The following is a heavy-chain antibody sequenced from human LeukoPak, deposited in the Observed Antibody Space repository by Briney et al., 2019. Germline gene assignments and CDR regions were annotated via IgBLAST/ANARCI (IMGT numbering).Heavy chain of an antibody. Sequence: ASVKVSCKASGYTFTSYYMHWVRQAPGQGLEWMGIINPSGGSTSYAQKFQGRVTMTRDTSTSTVYMELSSLRSEDTAVHYCARGNTAMVPSDYFDYWGQGTLVTVSS. J-gene: IGHJ4*02. D-gene: IGHD5-18*01. CDR2: INPSGGST. V-gene: IGHV1-46*01. CDR1: GYTFTSYY. CDR3: ARGNTAMVPSDYFDY.